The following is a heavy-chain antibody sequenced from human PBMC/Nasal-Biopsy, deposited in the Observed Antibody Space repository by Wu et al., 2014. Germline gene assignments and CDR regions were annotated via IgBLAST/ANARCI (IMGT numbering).Heavy chain of an antibody. CDR1: GVLTQSLMGVG. V-gene: IGHV2-5*01. Sequence: FSGVLTQSLMGVGVGWIRQPPGKALEWLALIYWNDDTRYSPSLKSRLTIKRDTSTDQVVLTMANMDPVDTATYFCAHRGYCSGASCYTYFDHWGQGALVTVSS. CDR3: AHRGYCSGASCYTYFDH. CDR2: IYWNDDT. J-gene: IGHJ4*02. D-gene: IGHD2-2*02.